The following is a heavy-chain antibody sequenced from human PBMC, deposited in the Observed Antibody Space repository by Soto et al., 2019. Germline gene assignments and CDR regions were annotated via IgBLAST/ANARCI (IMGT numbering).Heavy chain of an antibody. CDR2: IVSGSDYT. CDR1: GFTFSDYY. V-gene: IGHV3-11*06. Sequence: QVQLVESGGGLVKPGGSLRLSCAASGFTFSDYYMTWIRQAPGKGLEWVSYIVSGSDYTNYADPVKGRFTISRDNAKNSLDLEMNSLRVEDTAVYYCARLRASSWYLGGYLDYWGQGTLVTVSS. J-gene: IGHJ4*02. D-gene: IGHD6-13*01. CDR3: ARLRASSWYLGGYLDY.